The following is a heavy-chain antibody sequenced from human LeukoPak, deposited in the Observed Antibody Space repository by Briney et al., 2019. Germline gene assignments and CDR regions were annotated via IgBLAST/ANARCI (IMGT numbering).Heavy chain of an antibody. J-gene: IGHJ3*01. CDR3: ARGPQALTSLYAFDV. CDR2: INSDESTT. Sequence: PGGSLRLSCAASGFTFSNYWMHWVRHAPGKGLVWVSRINSDESTTTYADSVKGRFTISRDNAKNTLYLQVNSLRAEDTAVYYCARGPQALTSLYAFDVWGQGTMVTVSS. V-gene: IGHV3-74*01. CDR1: GFTFSNYW.